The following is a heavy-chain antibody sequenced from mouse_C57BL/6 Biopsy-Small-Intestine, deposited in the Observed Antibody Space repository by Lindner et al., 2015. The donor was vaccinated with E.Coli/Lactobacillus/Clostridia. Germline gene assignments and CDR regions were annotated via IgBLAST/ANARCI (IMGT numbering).Heavy chain of an antibody. V-gene: IGHV5-17*01. CDR3: ARGDVGLHYGMDY. J-gene: IGHJ4*01. Sequence: VQLQESGGGLVKPGGSLKLSCAASGFTFSDYGMHWVRQAPEKGLEWVAYISGGSSNIHYADTVKGRFTISRDNAKNTLFLQMTSLRSEDTAMYYCARGDVGLHYGMDYWGQGTSVTVSS. CDR1: GFTFSDYG. CDR2: ISGGSSNI.